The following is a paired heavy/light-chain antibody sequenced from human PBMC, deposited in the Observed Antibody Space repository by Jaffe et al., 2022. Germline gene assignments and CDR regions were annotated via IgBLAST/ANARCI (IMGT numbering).Light chain of an antibody. Sequence: DIQLTQSPSFLSASVGDRVTITCRASQGISSYLAWYQQNPGKAPKLLIYAASTLQSGVPSRFSGSGSGTEFTLTISSLQPEDFATYYCQQVDSYPITFGQGTRLEIK. V-gene: IGKV1-9*01. CDR2: AAS. CDR1: QGISSY. J-gene: IGKJ5*01. CDR3: QQVDSYPIT.
Heavy chain of an antibody. D-gene: IGHD3-10*01. J-gene: IGHJ3*02. V-gene: IGHV2-5*02. CDR2: IYWDDDQ. CDR1: GFSLSTSGVG. CDR3: ARKLSRGGPFDI. Sequence: QITLRESGPTPVKPTQTLTLTCTFSGFSLSTSGVGVGWIRQPPGKALEWLALIYWDDDQRYSPSLKSRLTITKDTSKNQVVLTMTNMDPVDTATYYCARKLSRGGPFDIWGQGTMVTVSS.